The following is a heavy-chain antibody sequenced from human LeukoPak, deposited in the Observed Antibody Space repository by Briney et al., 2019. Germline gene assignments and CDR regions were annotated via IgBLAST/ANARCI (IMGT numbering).Heavy chain of an antibody. CDR3: AKDQRSIAVAGYFDY. J-gene: IGHJ4*02. CDR2: IYSGGST. Sequence: GGSLRLSCAASGFTVSSNYMSWVRQAPGKGLEWVSVIYSGGSTYYADSVKGRFTISRDNSKNTLYLQMNSLRAEDTAVYYCAKDQRSIAVAGYFDYWGQGTLVTVSS. V-gene: IGHV3-66*01. CDR1: GFTVSSNY. D-gene: IGHD6-19*01.